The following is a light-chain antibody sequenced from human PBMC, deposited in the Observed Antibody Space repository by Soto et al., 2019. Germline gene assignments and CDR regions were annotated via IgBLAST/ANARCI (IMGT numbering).Light chain of an antibody. CDR1: SNDVGAYNF. V-gene: IGLV2-11*01. Sequence: QSALTQPRSVSGSPGQSVTISCTGTSNDVGAYNFVSWYQQPPGKAPKLMIYDVTKRPSGVPDRFSGSKSDNTASLTISGLQAEDEADYYCCSYAGSRTYVFGPGTKLTVL. J-gene: IGLJ1*01. CDR2: DVT. CDR3: CSYAGSRTYV.